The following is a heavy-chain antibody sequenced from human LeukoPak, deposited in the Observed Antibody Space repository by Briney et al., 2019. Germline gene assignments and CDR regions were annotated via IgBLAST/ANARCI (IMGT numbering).Heavy chain of an antibody. CDR3: AKMSGYRATYPPDY. V-gene: IGHV3-23*01. D-gene: IGHD1-26*01. J-gene: IGHJ4*02. Sequence: TGGSLRLSCSASGFSFSSHAMTWVRQAPGKGLEWVSALSGSGDFKYYADSVKGRFTISRDNSKNTLYLQMNSLRAEDTAVYHCAKMSGYRATYPPDYWGQGALVTVSS. CDR2: LSGSGDFK. CDR1: GFSFSSHA.